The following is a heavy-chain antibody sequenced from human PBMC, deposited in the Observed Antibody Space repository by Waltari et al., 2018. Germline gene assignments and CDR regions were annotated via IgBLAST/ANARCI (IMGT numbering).Heavy chain of an antibody. V-gene: IGHV4-38-2*02. CDR2: IYHSGST. CDR1: GYSISSGYY. CDR3: ARREQLAPRAFDI. Sequence: QVQLQESGPGLVKPSETLSLTCTVSGYSISSGYYWGWIRQPTGKGLEWIGSIYHSGSTYYNPSLKSRVTISVDTSKNQFSLKLSSVTAADTAVYYCARREQLAPRAFDIWGQGTMVTVSS. D-gene: IGHD6-13*01. J-gene: IGHJ3*02.